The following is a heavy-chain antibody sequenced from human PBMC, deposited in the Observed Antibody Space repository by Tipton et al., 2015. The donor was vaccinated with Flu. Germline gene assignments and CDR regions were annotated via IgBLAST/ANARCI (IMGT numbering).Heavy chain of an antibody. CDR2: IYYSGST. J-gene: IGHJ4*02. CDR1: GGSISSYY. V-gene: IGHV4-59*08. D-gene: IGHD1-1*01. CDR3: ARRSTTAAPHYFDY. Sequence: TLSLTCTVSGGSISSYYWSWIRQPPGKGLEWIGYIYYSGSTNYNPFLKSRVTISVDTSKNQFSLNLASVTAADTAVYYCARRSTTAAPHYFDYWGQGILVTVSS.